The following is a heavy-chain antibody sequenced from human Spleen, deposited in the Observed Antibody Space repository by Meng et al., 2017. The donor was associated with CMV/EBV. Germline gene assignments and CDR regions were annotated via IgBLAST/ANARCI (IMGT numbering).Heavy chain of an antibody. CDR1: GFAFSSYG. D-gene: IGHD5-18*01. V-gene: IGHV3-30*02. J-gene: IGHJ4*02. CDR2: IRYGGSHK. CDR3: ARDRGYSHGYAFDY. Sequence: GESLKISCAASGFAFSSYGMHWVRQCPGKGLEWVAFIRYGGSHKYYGDSVKGRFTISRDNTKNTLYLQMNSLRAEDTAIYYCARDRGYSHGYAFDYWGQGTLVTVSS.